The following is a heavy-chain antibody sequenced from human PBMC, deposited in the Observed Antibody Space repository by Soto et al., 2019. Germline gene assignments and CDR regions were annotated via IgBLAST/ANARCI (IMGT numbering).Heavy chain of an antibody. CDR1: GYTFTSYY. V-gene: IGHV1-46*01. CDR2: INPSGGST. CDR3: AGAYGSGSYPDY. D-gene: IGHD3-10*01. J-gene: IGHJ4*02. Sequence: ASVKVSCKASGYTFTSYYMHWVRQAPGQGLEWMGIINPSGGSTSYAQKFQGRVTMTSDTSTSTVYMELSSFRFEDTAVYYCAGAYGSGSYPDYWGQGTLVTVSS.